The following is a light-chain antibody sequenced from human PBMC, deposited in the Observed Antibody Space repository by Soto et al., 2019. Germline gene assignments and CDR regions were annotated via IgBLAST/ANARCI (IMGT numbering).Light chain of an antibody. CDR3: QQSYSLPPTWT. CDR1: QSISSW. CDR2: DAS. Sequence: TITCRASQSISSWLAWYQQKPGKAPKLLIYDASSLESGVPSRFSGSGSGTDFTLTISSLQPEDFATYYCQQSYSLPPTWTFGQGTKVDIK. J-gene: IGKJ1*01. V-gene: IGKV1-5*01.